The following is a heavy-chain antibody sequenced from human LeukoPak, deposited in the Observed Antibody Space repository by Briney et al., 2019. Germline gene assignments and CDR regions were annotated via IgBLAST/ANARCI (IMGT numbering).Heavy chain of an antibody. D-gene: IGHD6-19*01. J-gene: IGHJ4*02. CDR1: GFTFSSYA. CDR3: AKRRQWLVYYYFDY. Sequence: GGSLRLSCAASGFTFSSYAMSWVRQAPGKGLEWVSATSGSGGSTYYADSVKGRFTISRDNSKNTLYLQMNSLRAEDTAVYYCAKRRQWLVYYYFDYWGQGTLVTVSS. V-gene: IGHV3-23*01. CDR2: TSGSGGST.